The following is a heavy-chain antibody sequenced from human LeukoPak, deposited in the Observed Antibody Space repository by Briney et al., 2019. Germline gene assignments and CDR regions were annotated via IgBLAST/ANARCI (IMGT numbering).Heavy chain of an antibody. V-gene: IGHV4-59*01. J-gene: IGHJ6*02. Sequence: SETLSLTCTVSGCSIRSYYWSWIRQPPGKGLEWVGYIYYSGSTSYNPSLKSRATISVDTSHNQFSLNQTSVTAADTAVFYCARRVSSSNQVDNYYGMDSWGQGTTVTVSS. CDR3: ARRVSSSNQVDNYYGMDS. D-gene: IGHD2-2*01. CDR1: GCSIRSYY. CDR2: IYYSGST.